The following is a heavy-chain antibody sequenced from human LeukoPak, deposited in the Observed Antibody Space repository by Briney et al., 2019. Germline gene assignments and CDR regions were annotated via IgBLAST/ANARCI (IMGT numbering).Heavy chain of an antibody. J-gene: IGHJ6*02. D-gene: IGHD2-2*01. CDR3: ARLFCGSTSCYLSYYYGMDV. CDR2: INHSGST. V-gene: IGHV4-34*01. CDR1: GGSFSGYY. Sequence: SETLSLTCAVYGGSFSGYYWSWIRQPPGKGLEWIGEINHSGSTNYNPSLKSRVTMSVDTSKNQFSLKLSSVTATDTAVYYCARLFCGSTSCYLSYYYGMDVWGQGTTVTVSS.